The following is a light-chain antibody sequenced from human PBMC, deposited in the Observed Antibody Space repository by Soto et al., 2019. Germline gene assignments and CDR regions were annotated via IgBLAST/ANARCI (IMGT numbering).Light chain of an antibody. Sequence: QSALTQPASVSGSPGQSITISCTGTTGDVGGHNYVSWYQQYPDKAPKLMVYEVINRPSGVSNRFSGSKSGNTASLTISGLQAEDEADYYCISYSSSSTPWVFGGGTKVTVL. V-gene: IGLV2-14*01. CDR3: ISYSSSSTPWV. J-gene: IGLJ3*02. CDR2: EVI. CDR1: TGDVGGHNY.